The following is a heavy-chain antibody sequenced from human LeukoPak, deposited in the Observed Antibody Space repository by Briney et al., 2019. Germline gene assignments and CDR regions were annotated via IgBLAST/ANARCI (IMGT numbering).Heavy chain of an antibody. CDR1: ASSISTDYY. V-gene: IGHV4-38-2*01. CDR2: IFHTGTT. D-gene: IGHD3-3*01. Sequence: SETLSRTCYVSASSISTDYYWGWIRQPPGEGLEWIGAIFHTGTTYYSPSATLKSRVTISVDTSKNQFSLKLTSVTATDTAVYYCARHLYSIFGVITPDYWGQGTLVTVSS. J-gene: IGHJ4*02. CDR3: ARHLYSIFGVITPDY.